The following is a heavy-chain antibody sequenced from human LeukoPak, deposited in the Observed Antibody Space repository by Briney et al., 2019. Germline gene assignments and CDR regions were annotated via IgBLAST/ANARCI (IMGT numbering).Heavy chain of an antibody. CDR3: ASSPRLTTSWFLFDS. J-gene: IGHJ5*01. CDR1: GDSFSNYY. Sequence: PSETLSLTCTVSGDSFSNYYWTWIRQPPGKGLEWIGYVYYSGSTNYNPSLKTRLHLSVDTSKNRFSLKLSSVTAADTAVYYCASSPRLTTSWFLFDSWGHGTLVTVSS. CDR2: VYYSGST. V-gene: IGHV4-59*08. D-gene: IGHD2-2*01.